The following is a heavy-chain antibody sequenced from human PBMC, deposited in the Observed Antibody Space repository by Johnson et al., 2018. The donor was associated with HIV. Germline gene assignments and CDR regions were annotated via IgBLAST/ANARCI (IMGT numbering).Heavy chain of an antibody. D-gene: IGHD3-10*01. CDR3: AKDKVLLVGEFTEGAKAFDM. Sequence: VQLVESGGGLVQPGGSLRLSCAASGFSFRSYGMHWVRQAPGKGLEWVALIRYDGTNKYYEDSVKGRFTISRDNSRNTMYLQMSSLRAEDTAVYYCAKDKVLLVGEFTEGAKAFDMWGQVTMVTVAS. J-gene: IGHJ3*02. CDR2: IRYDGTNK. V-gene: IGHV3-30*02. CDR1: GFSFRSYG.